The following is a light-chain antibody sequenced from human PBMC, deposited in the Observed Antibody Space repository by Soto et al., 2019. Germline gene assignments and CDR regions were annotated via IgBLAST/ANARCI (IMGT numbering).Light chain of an antibody. V-gene: IGKV1-27*01. CDR1: QGISSY. Sequence: DIQMTQSPSSLSASVGDTVTITCRASQGISSYLAWYQQKPGKVPKLLIYAASTLQSGVPYRFSGSASGTDFTLTISSLQPEDVGTYYCQKYNSAPLTFGGGTKVEIK. J-gene: IGKJ4*01. CDR3: QKYNSAPLT. CDR2: AAS.